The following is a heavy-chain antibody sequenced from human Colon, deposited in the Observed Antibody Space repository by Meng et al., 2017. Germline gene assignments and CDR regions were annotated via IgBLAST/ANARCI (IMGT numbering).Heavy chain of an antibody. CDR3: ARHGGWHFDY. CDR2: INPANGDT. CDR1: GFTFKNYL. D-gene: IGHD6-19*01. J-gene: IGHJ4*02. V-gene: IGHV1-3*01. Sequence: QVHFGQSGAEVKKPGASLTLSCRTSGFTFKNYLMHWVRQAPGQGLEWVGWINPANGDTKYSRLFQGRVTITTDTSANTVYMYLSDLKYEDTAVYYCARHGGWHFDYWGQGTLVTVSS.